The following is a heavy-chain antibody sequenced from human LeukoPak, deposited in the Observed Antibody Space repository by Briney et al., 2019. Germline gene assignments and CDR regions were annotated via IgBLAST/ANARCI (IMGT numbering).Heavy chain of an antibody. CDR2: ISTSGGST. D-gene: IGHD1-1*01. Sequence: GGSLRLSCAASGFTFTNYAMSWVRQAPGKGLEWVSSISTSGGSTYYADSMKGRFTISRDDSKNSLYLQMNSLRAEDTAVYYCAKVRTGHYFDYWGQGTLVTVSS. J-gene: IGHJ4*02. CDR1: GFTFTNYA. CDR3: AKVRTGHYFDY. V-gene: IGHV3-23*01.